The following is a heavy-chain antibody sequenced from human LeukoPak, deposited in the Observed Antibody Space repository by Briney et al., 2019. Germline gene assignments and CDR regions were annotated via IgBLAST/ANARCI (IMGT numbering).Heavy chain of an antibody. V-gene: IGHV3-21*01. CDR2: ISSSSSYI. CDR3: ARYGDVVVTAISNPSLLHWYFDL. Sequence: PGGSLRLSCAASGFTFSSYSMNWVRQAPGKGLEWVSSISSSSSYIYYADSVKGRFTISRDNAKNSLYLQMNSLRAEDTAVYYCARYGDVVVTAISNPSLLHWYFDLWGRGTLVTVSS. J-gene: IGHJ2*01. CDR1: GFTFSSYS. D-gene: IGHD2-21*02.